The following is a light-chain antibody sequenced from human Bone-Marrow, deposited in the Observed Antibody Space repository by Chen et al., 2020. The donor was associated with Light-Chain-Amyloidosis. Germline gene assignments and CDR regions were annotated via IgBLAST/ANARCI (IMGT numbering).Light chain of an antibody. CDR2: STK. CDR3: VVFLGSGIWE. V-gene: IGLV8-61*01. J-gene: IGLJ3*02. CDR1: SGSVSGSRS. Sequence: QTVVTQEPSFSVSPGETVTLTCGLSSGSVSGSRSPTWYQQTPGRPPRTLIGSTKTRSSGVPDRFSASILGNTAALTITGVQVDDEADYYCVVFLGSGIWEFGGGTKLTVL.